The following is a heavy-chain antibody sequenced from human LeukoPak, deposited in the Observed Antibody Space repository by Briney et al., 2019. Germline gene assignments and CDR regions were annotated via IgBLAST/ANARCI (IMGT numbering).Heavy chain of an antibody. Sequence: GGSLRLSCAASGFTFSNYAMSWVRQAPGKGLEWVSAISDSGGSTYYADPVRGRFTISRDNSKSTLSLQMSSLRAEDTAIYYCATYRQVLLPFESWGQGTLVTVSS. CDR2: ISDSGGST. D-gene: IGHD2-8*02. CDR1: GFTFSNYA. J-gene: IGHJ4*02. CDR3: ATYRQVLLPFES. V-gene: IGHV3-23*01.